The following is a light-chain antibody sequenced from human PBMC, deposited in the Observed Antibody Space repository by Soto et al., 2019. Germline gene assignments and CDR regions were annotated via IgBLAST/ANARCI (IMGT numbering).Light chain of an antibody. CDR1: SSDVGGYNY. Sequence: QSALTQPPSASGSPGQSVTISCSGTSSDVGGYNYVSWHQQHPGKAPKLMIYEVSKRPSGVPDRFSGSKSGNTASLIVSGLQAKDEADYYCSSYAGSNNFVFGTGTKLTVL. V-gene: IGLV2-8*01. CDR3: SSYAGSNNFV. CDR2: EVS. J-gene: IGLJ1*01.